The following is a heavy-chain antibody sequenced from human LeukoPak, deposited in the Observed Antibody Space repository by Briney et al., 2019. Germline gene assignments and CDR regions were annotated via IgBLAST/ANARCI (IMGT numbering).Heavy chain of an antibody. CDR2: INTNSGGP. Sequence: EASVKVSCKASGYTFTSYDINWVRQAPGQGLEWMGWINTNSGGPNYPQKFQGRVTMTRDTSSSTAYMELSRLRFDDSAVYYCARGREVAGTVSYWGQGTLVTVSS. D-gene: IGHD6-19*01. CDR1: GYTFTSYD. J-gene: IGHJ4*02. CDR3: ARGREVAGTVSY. V-gene: IGHV1-2*02.